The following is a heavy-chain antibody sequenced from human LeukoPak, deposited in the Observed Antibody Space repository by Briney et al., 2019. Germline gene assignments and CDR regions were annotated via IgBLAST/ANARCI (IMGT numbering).Heavy chain of an antibody. V-gene: IGHV3-21*05. CDR3: TSLRSGYGDDY. CDR1: GFTFSSYS. Sequence: GGSLRLSCAASGFTFSSYSMNWVRQAPGKGLEWVSYISSSGTYIFYADSVRGRFTISRDNAKNSLYLQMNSLRAEDTAVYYCTSLRSGYGDDYWGQGTLVTVSS. CDR2: ISSSGTYI. D-gene: IGHD4-17*01. J-gene: IGHJ4*02.